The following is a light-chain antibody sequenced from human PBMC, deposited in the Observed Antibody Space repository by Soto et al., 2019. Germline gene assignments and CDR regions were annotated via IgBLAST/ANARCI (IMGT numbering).Light chain of an antibody. J-gene: IGLJ2*01. V-gene: IGLV2-8*01. CDR3: SSYGGNNNVV. CDR2: EVT. CDR1: SSDVGGYTY. Sequence: QSVLTQPSSASGSPGQSVTISCTGTSSDVGGYTYVSWYQQYPGKAPKLMIYEVTKRPSGVPDRFSGSKSGNTASLTVSGLQAEDEADYYCSSYGGNNNVVFGGGTKLTVL.